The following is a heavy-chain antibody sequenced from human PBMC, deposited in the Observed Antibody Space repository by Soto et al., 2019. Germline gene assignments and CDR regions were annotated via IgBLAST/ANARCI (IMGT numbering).Heavy chain of an antibody. V-gene: IGHV3-23*01. J-gene: IGHJ4*02. CDR3: AKEYSSSWYLPSFDY. CDR2: ISGSGGST. D-gene: IGHD6-13*01. Sequence: PGGSLRLSCAASGFTFSSYAMSWVRQAPGKGLEWVSAISGSGGSTYYADSVKGRFTISRDNSKNTLYLQMNSLRAEDTSVYYCAKEYSSSWYLPSFDYWGQGTLVTVSS. CDR1: GFTFSSYA.